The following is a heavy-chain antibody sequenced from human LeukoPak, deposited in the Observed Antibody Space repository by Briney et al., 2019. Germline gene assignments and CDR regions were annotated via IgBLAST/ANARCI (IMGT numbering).Heavy chain of an antibody. CDR2: INPNSGGT. CDR3: ALETSSWNFDF. Sequence: ASVKVSCKASGFTFTAYYMHWVRQAPGQGLEWMGWINPNSGGTNYAQKFQGRVTMTRDTSISTAYMELSRLRSDDTAVYYCALETSSWNFDFWGQGTLVTVSS. D-gene: IGHD6-13*01. V-gene: IGHV1-2*02. J-gene: IGHJ4*02. CDR1: GFTFTAYY.